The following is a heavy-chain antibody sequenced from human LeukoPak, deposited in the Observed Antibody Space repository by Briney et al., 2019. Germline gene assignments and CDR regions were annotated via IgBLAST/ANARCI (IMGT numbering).Heavy chain of an antibody. V-gene: IGHV3-30-3*01. J-gene: IGHJ3*02. Sequence: PGRSLRLSCAASGFTFSSYAMHWVRQAPGKGLEWVAVISYDGSNKYYADSVKGRFTISRDNSKNTLYLQMNSLRAEDTAVYYCARAEFGGVIVDESLDIVVVPGAFDIWGQGTMVTVSS. D-gene: IGHD3-16*02. CDR1: GFTFSSYA. CDR3: ARAEFGGVIVDESLDIVVVPGAFDI. CDR2: ISYDGSNK.